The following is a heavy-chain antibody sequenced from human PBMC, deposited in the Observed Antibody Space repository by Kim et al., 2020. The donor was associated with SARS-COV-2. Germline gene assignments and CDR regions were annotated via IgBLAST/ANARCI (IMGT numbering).Heavy chain of an antibody. D-gene: IGHD3-10*01. V-gene: IGHV4-59*13. Sequence: SETLYLTCTVSGGSISSYYWSWIRQPPGKGLEWIGYIYYSGSTNYNPSLKSRVTISVDTSKNQFSLKLSSVTAADTAVYYCARGGVRPDYWGQGTLVTVSS. J-gene: IGHJ4*02. CDR3: ARGGVRPDY. CDR1: GGSISSYY. CDR2: IYYSGST.